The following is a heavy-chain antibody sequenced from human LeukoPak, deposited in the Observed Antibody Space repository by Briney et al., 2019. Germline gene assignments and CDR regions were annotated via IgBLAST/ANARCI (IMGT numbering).Heavy chain of an antibody. V-gene: IGHV4-39*01. CDR2: VYYSGKI. D-gene: IGHD6-19*01. Sequence: SETLSLTCTLSGGSISRSYYYWGWIRQPPGKGLEWVGSVYYSGKIFYSPSLESRVTISVDTSKNHFSLRLISVTAADTAMYYCARHEHKAVAGDTWGQGTLVTVSS. CDR1: GGSISRSYYY. J-gene: IGHJ4*02. CDR3: ARHEHKAVAGDT.